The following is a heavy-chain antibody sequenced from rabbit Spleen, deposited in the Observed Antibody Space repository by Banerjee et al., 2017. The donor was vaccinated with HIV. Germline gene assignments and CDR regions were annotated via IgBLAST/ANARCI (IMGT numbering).Heavy chain of an antibody. D-gene: IGHD2-1*01. CDR1: GFDFSTYY. V-gene: IGHV1S7*01. CDR2: IDPVFGST. Sequence: QLKESGGGLVQPGGSLKLSCKASGFDFSTYYMSWVRQAPGKGLEWIGYIDPVFGSTYYASWVNGRFTISSHNAQNTLYLQLNSLTAADTATYFCVRGADYADYGYELWGPGTLVTVS. CDR3: VRGADYADYGYEL. J-gene: IGHJ4*01.